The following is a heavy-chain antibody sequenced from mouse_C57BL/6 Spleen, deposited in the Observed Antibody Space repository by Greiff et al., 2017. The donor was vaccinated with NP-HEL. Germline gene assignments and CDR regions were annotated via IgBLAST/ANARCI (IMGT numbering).Heavy chain of an antibody. J-gene: IGHJ1*03. CDR2: IYPSDSET. CDR1: GYTFTSYW. V-gene: IGHV1-61*01. Sequence: QVQLQQPGAELVRPGSSVKLSCKASGYTFTSYWMDWVKQRPGQGLEWIGNIYPSDSETHYNQKFKDKATLTVDKSSSTAYMQLSSLTSEDSAVYYCASSYYGSSYWYFDVWGTGTTVTVSS. D-gene: IGHD1-1*01. CDR3: ASSYYGSSYWYFDV.